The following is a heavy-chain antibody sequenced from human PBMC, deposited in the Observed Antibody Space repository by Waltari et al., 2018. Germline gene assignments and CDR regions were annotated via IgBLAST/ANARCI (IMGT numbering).Heavy chain of an antibody. CDR1: GGTFSSYA. V-gene: IGHV1-69*12. D-gene: IGHD2-2*01. CDR2: ISPIFGTA. Sequence: QVQLVQSGAEVKKPGSSVKVSCKASGGTFSSYAISWVRQAPGQGLEWMGGISPIFGTANYAQKFQGRVTLTADESTSTAYMELSSLRSEDTAVYYCAVVPAGSGDNWGFDPWGQGTLVTVSS. J-gene: IGHJ5*02. CDR3: AVVPAGSGDNWGFDP.